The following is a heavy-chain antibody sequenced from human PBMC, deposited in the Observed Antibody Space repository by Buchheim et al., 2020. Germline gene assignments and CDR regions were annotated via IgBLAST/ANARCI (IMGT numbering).Heavy chain of an antibody. V-gene: IGHV3-7*01. Sequence: EVRLVESGGGLVQPGGSLRLSCAASGFTLSSYWMGWVRQAPGKGLEWVALIKQDGSEEYYVDSVKGRFTISRDNAKNSLYLQMGSLRAEDMAVYYCVRPHLGYWGQGTL. J-gene: IGHJ4*02. CDR1: GFTLSSYW. CDR2: IKQDGSEE. CDR3: VRPHLGY.